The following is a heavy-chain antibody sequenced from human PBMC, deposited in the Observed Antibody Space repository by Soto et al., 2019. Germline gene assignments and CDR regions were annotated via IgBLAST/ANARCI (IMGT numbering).Heavy chain of an antibody. V-gene: IGHV4-59*08. CDR3: ARRYGVAYDY. CDR2: IYYSGST. Sequence: SETLSLTCTVSGGSISSYYWSWIRQPPGKGLEWIGYIYYSGSTNYNPSLKSRVTISVDTSKNQFSLKLSSVTAADTAVYYCARRYGVAYDYWGQGTLVTVSS. CDR1: GGSISSYY. D-gene: IGHD1-20*01. J-gene: IGHJ4*02.